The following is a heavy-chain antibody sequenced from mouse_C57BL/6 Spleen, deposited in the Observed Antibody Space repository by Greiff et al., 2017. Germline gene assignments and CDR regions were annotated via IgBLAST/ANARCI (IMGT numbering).Heavy chain of an antibody. D-gene: IGHD1-1*01. CDR2: IRNKANNHAT. CDR1: GFTFSDAW. V-gene: IGHV6-6*01. J-gene: IGHJ4*01. Sequence: EVQLQQSGGGLVQPGGSMKLSCAASGFTFSDAWMDWVRQSPEKGLEWVAEIRNKANNHATYYAESVKGRFTISRDDSKSSVYLQMNSLRAEDTCIYYCSVTTVVRAMDYWGQGPSVTVSS. CDR3: SVTTVVRAMDY.